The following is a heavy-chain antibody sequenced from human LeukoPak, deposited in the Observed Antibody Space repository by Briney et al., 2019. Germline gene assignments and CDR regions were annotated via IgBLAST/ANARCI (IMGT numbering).Heavy chain of an antibody. Sequence: SETLSLTCTVSGGSISSYYWSWIRQPPGKGLEWIGYIYYSGSTNYNPSLKSRVTISVDTSTNQFSLKLSSVTAADTAVYYCARAGWSGYYFDYWGQGTLVTVSS. CDR1: GGSISSYY. D-gene: IGHD3-3*01. J-gene: IGHJ4*02. V-gene: IGHV4-59*01. CDR3: ARAGWSGYYFDY. CDR2: IYYSGST.